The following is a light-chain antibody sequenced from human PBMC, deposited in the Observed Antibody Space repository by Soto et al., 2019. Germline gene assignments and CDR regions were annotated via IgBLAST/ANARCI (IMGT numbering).Light chain of an antibody. Sequence: DIQMTQSPSSLSASVGDRVTITCRASQSIAYSLNWFQQKPGKAPKLLIYAASSLQSGVPSRFSGSRSGTHFTLTISTLQPEEFASYYWQRSSSPPMYSFGQGTKLYVK. CDR3: QRSSSPPMYS. CDR1: QSIAYS. J-gene: IGKJ2*01. CDR2: AAS. V-gene: IGKV1-39*01.